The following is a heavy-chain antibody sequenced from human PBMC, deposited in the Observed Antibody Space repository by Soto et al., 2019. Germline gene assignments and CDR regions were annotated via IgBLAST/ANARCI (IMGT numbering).Heavy chain of an antibody. V-gene: IGHV4-34*01. CDR1: GGSFSGYY. CDR2: INHSGST. CDR3: ARARDSWSGPNYYYYYYMDV. Sequence: SETLSLTCAVYGGSFSGYYWSWIRQPPGKGLEWIGEINHSGSTNYNPSLKSRVTISVDTSKNQFSLKLSSVTAADTAVYYCARARDSWSGPNYYYYYYMDVWGKGTTVTVSS. D-gene: IGHD3-3*01. J-gene: IGHJ6*03.